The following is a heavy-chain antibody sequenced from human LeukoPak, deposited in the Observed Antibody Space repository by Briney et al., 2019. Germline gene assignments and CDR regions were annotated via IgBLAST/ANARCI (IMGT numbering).Heavy chain of an antibody. Sequence: VASVKVSCKASGNKFTGYYIHWVRQAPGQGLEWMGWINPIAGGTNYAQKFQGRITMTRDTPTITAYMELRRLKSDDTAVYFCTSVKGYGDYTPYYWGQGTLVTVSP. D-gene: IGHD4-17*01. CDR3: TSVKGYGDYTPYY. J-gene: IGHJ4*02. V-gene: IGHV1-2*02. CDR1: GNKFTGYY. CDR2: INPIAGGT.